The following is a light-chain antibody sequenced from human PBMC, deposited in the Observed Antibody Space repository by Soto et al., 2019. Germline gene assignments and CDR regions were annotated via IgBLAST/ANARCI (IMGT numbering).Light chain of an antibody. V-gene: IGKV3-20*01. Sequence: EIVLTQSPGTLSLSPGERATLSCRASQSVGSYLAWYQQKPGQAPRLLIYGASSRATGIAHRFSGSGSGTDFTLTISRLEPEDFAVYYCQHYDRSPLFTFGPGTKLEIK. CDR2: GAS. CDR3: QHYDRSPLFT. J-gene: IGKJ3*01. CDR1: QSVGSY.